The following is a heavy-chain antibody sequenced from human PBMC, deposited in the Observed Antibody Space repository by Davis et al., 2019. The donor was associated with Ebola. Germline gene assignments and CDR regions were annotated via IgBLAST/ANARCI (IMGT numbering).Heavy chain of an antibody. J-gene: IGHJ4*02. CDR1: GGSIGSYY. Sequence: SETLSLTCTVSGGSIGSYYWSWIRQPPGKGLEWIGYIYYSGSTNYNPSLKSRVTISVDTSKNQFSLKLSSVTAADTAVYYCARDVSVWGQGTLVTVSS. D-gene: IGHD5/OR15-5a*01. CDR3: ARDVSV. CDR2: IYYSGST. V-gene: IGHV4-59*01.